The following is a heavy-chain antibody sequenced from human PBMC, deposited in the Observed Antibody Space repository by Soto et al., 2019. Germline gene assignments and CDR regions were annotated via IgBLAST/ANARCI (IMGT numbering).Heavy chain of an antibody. Sequence: EVQLLESGGGLVQPGGSLRLSCTAAGFTFSSYAMSWVRQAPGKGLEWVSAISDSGDYKYYTNSVKGRFTVSRDNSKNTLYLQMNSLRVEDTAVYYCAATYCSGDNCFSSGGRRFDPRGQGTLVTLSS. CDR3: AATYCSGDNCFSSGGRRFDP. CDR2: ISDSGDYK. J-gene: IGHJ5*02. D-gene: IGHD2-21*01. V-gene: IGHV3-23*01. CDR1: GFTFSSYA.